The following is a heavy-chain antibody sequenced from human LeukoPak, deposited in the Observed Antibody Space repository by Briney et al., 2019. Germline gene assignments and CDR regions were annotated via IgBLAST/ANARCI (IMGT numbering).Heavy chain of an antibody. CDR3: ARPPQYCSGSY. V-gene: IGHV4-34*01. CDR2: INHSGST. D-gene: IGHD3-10*01. J-gene: IGHJ1*01. Sequence: PSETLSLTCAVYGGSFSGYYWSWIRQPPGKGLEWIGEINHSGSTNYNPSLKSRVTISVDTSKNQFSLKLSSMTAANTAVYYCARPPQYCSGSYWGQGTLVTVSS. CDR1: GGSFSGYY.